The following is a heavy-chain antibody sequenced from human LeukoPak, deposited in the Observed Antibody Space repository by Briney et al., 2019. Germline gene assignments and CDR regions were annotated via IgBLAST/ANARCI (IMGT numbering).Heavy chain of an antibody. CDR3: AGLTNSDVLDY. Sequence: SETLSLTCTVSGGSISSSSYYWGWIRQPPGKGLEWIGSIYYSGSTYYNPSLKSRVTISVDTSKNQFSLKLSSVTAADTAVYYCAGLTNSDVLDYWGQGTLVTVSS. D-gene: IGHD2-8*01. CDR1: GGSISSSSYY. CDR2: IYYSGST. V-gene: IGHV4-39*01. J-gene: IGHJ4*02.